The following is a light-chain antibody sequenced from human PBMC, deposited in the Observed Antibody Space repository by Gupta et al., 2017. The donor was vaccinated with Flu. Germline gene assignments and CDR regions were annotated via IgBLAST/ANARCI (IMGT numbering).Light chain of an antibody. Sequence: QSVLTQPPSVSGAPGQRVTISCTGSSSNIGAGYDVHWYQKLTGAATKRLSDVNTNRPAGVRDRFSGSKSGTSASMAITGLEAEDEGEYYCQSYDSGLSGYWVFGGGT. J-gene: IGLJ3*02. CDR2: VNT. V-gene: IGLV1-40*01. CDR3: QSYDSGLSGYWV. CDR1: SSNIGAGYD.